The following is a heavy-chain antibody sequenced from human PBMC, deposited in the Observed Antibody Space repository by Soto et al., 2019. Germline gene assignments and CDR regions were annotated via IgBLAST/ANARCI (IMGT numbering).Heavy chain of an antibody. CDR1: GYAFTGFH. D-gene: IGHD1-26*01. CDR2: INPNGGGR. J-gene: IGHJ4*02. Sequence: QVQLVQSGAEVKQPGASVKVSCKASGYAFTGFHIHWVRQAPGQGLEWMGWINPNGGGRNYAQKFQGWVTMTRDTSISTAYMELSRLKSDDTAGYYCARGSVGPTTDFDYWGQGTLVTVSS. CDR3: ARGSVGPTTDFDY. V-gene: IGHV1-2*04.